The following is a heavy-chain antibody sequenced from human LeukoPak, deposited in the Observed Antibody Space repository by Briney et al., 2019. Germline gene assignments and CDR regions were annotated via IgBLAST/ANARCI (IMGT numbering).Heavy chain of an antibody. V-gene: IGHV3-23*01. CDR1: GFTFSTFA. CDR3: AEEDWETYGMDV. Sequence: GGSLRLSCAASGFTFSTFAMNWVRQAPGKGLEWVSMISASGVSTYYTDSLKGRFTISRDNSKSTLYLQMNSLRADDTAVYYCAEEDWETYGMDVWGQGTTVTISS. D-gene: IGHD3/OR15-3a*01. CDR2: ISASGVST. J-gene: IGHJ6*02.